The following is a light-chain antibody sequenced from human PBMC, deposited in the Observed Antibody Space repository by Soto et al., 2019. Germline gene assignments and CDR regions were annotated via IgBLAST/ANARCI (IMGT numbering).Light chain of an antibody. Sequence: IQMTQFPSSLSASVRDRVVISCRTSQDIRNKLGWYQQKPGQAPKVLIYKASSLESGVPSRFSGSGSGTEFTLTISSLQPDDSATYYCQRYNTYPLTFGGGTKVDIK. CDR1: QDIRNK. J-gene: IGKJ4*01. CDR2: KAS. V-gene: IGKV1-5*03. CDR3: QRYNTYPLT.